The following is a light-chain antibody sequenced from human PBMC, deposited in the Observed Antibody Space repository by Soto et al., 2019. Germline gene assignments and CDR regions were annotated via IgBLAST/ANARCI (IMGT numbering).Light chain of an antibody. J-gene: IGKJ2*01. V-gene: IGKV3-11*01. Sequence: EIVLTQSPATLSLSPGERATLSCRASQSVSSYLAWYQQKPGQAPRLLIYDASNRATGIPARFSGSGSGTDFTLTISSIEPEDFAVYYCQQRSIWPPHTFGLGPQLEIK. CDR3: QQRSIWPPHT. CDR1: QSVSSY. CDR2: DAS.